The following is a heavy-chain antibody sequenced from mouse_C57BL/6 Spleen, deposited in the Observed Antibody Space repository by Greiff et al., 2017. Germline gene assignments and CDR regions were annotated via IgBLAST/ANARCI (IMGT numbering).Heavy chain of an antibody. CDR1: GYTFTEYT. J-gene: IGHJ1*03. Sequence: QVQLQQSGAELVKPGASVKLSCTASGYTFTEYTIHWVKQRSGQGLEWIGWFYPGSGSIKYNEKFKDKATLTADKSSSTVYMELSRLTSEDSAVYFCARHEDPYDYDGYWYFDVWGTGTTVTVSS. D-gene: IGHD2-4*01. CDR2: FYPGSGSI. CDR3: ARHEDPYDYDGYWYFDV. V-gene: IGHV1-62-2*01.